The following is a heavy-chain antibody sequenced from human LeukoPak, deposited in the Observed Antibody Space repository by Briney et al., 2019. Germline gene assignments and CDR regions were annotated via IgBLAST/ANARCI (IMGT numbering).Heavy chain of an antibody. V-gene: IGHV4-59*01. CDR2: IYYSGST. CDR3: ARGSAGDYVY. CDR1: GGSISSYY. D-gene: IGHD4-17*01. Sequence: SETLTLTCTASGGSISSYYWSWIRQPPGKGLEWIGYIYYSGSTNYNPSLKSRVTISVDTSKNQFSLKLSSVTAADRAVYYCARGSAGDYVYWGQGTLVTVSS. J-gene: IGHJ4*02.